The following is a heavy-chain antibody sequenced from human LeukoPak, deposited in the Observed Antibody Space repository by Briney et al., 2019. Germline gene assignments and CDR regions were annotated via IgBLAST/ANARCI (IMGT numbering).Heavy chain of an antibody. V-gene: IGHV4-59*01. CDR2: IYHSGRT. Sequence: PSETLSLTCAVYGGSLSYYYWTWIRQPPGKGLEYIGYIYHSGRTTYNPSLKSRVTISIDTSKNEFSLKLSSVTAADTAVYYCARDMGSSGLDFWGQGTLVTVSS. CDR1: GGSLSYYY. J-gene: IGHJ4*02. D-gene: IGHD3-22*01. CDR3: ARDMGSSGLDF.